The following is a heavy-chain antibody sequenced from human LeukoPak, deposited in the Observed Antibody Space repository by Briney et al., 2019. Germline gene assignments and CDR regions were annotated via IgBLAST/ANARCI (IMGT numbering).Heavy chain of an antibody. J-gene: IGHJ6*02. CDR3: ARRGDGFNNGMDV. CDR2: IHNDGTGT. V-gene: IGHV3-74*01. Sequence: GGSLRLSCAASGFTFSNYWMYWVRQAPGKGPVWVSRIHNDGTGTSYADSVKGRFTISRDNAKNTLYLQMNSLRAEDTAVYYCARRGDGFNNGMDVWGQGTTVTVSS. CDR1: GFTFSNYW. D-gene: IGHD5-24*01.